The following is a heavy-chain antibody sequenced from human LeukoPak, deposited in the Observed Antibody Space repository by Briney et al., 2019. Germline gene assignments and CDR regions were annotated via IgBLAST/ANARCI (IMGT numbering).Heavy chain of an antibody. Sequence: SSETLSLTCAVYGGSFSGYYWSWIRQPPGKGLEWIGEINHSGSTNYNPSLKSRVTISVDTSKNQFSLKLSSVTAADTAVYYCARSPSAVAGADDYWGQGTLVTVSS. V-gene: IGHV4-34*01. CDR3: ARSPSAVAGADDY. CDR1: GGSFSGYY. D-gene: IGHD6-19*01. J-gene: IGHJ4*02. CDR2: INHSGST.